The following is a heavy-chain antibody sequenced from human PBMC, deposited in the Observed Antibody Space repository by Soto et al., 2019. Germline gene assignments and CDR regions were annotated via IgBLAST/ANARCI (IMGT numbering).Heavy chain of an antibody. D-gene: IGHD3-16*01. J-gene: IGHJ3*02. CDR2: IWYDGSNK. V-gene: IGHV3-33*01. Sequence: QVQLVESGGGVVQPGRSLRLSCAASGFTFSSYGMHWVRQAPGKGLEWVAVIWYDGSNKYYADSVKGRFTISRDNSKNTLYLQMNSLRAEDTAVYYCARGVEDGGAFDIWGQGTMVTVSS. CDR3: ARGVEDGGAFDI. CDR1: GFTFSSYG.